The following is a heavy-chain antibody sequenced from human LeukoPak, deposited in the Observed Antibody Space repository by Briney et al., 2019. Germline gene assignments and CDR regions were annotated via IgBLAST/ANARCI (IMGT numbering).Heavy chain of an antibody. CDR3: ARGSFQFDY. Sequence: GGSLRLSCAASGFTFSSYAMHWVRQAPGKGLEYVSAISSNGGSTYYANSVKGRFTISRDNSKNTLYLQMGSLRAEDMAVYYCARGSFQFDYWGQGTLVTVSS. V-gene: IGHV3-64*01. J-gene: IGHJ4*02. CDR1: GFTFSSYA. CDR2: ISSNGGST.